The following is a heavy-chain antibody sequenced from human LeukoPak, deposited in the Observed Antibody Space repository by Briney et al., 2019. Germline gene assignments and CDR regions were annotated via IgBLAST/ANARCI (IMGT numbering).Heavy chain of an antibody. Sequence: ASVKVSCKASGYTFTGYYMHWVRQAPGQGLEWMGWINPNSGGTNYAQKFQGRVTMTRDTSISTAYMELSRLRSDDTAVYYCVRGRLYCTNGVCPLGYWGQGTLVTVSS. CDR2: INPNSGGT. CDR3: VRGRLYCTNGVCPLGY. CDR1: GYTFTGYY. V-gene: IGHV1-2*02. J-gene: IGHJ4*02. D-gene: IGHD2-8*01.